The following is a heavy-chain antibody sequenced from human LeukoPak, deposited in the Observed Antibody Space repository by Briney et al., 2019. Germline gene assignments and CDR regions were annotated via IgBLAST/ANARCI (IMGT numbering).Heavy chain of an antibody. CDR2: IIPIFGAT. CDR1: GGTFNSYT. CDR3: AREGSKGLSRADAFDI. D-gene: IGHD2/OR15-2a*01. V-gene: IGHV1-69*13. Sequence: SVKVSCKASGGTFNSYTISWVRQAPGQGLEWMGGIIPIFGATNYAQKFQGRVTITADESTNTAYMELSSLRSEDTAVYYCAREGSKGLSRADAFDIWGQGTMVTVSS. J-gene: IGHJ3*02.